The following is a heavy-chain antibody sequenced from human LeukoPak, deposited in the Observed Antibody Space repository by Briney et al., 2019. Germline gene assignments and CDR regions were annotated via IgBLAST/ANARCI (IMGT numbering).Heavy chain of an antibody. CDR2: IKQDGSEK. Sequence: GGSLRLSCAASGFTFSSYGMHWVRQAPGKGLEWVANIKQDGSEKYYVDSVKGRFTISRDNAKNSLYLQMNSLRAEDTAVYYCARDLYYYDSSGQFDYWGQGTLVTVSS. CDR3: ARDLYYYDSSGQFDY. V-gene: IGHV3-7*01. J-gene: IGHJ4*02. D-gene: IGHD3-22*01. CDR1: GFTFSSYG.